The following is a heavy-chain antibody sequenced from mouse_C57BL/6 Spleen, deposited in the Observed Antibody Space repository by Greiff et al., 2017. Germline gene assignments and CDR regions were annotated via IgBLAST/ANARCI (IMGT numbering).Heavy chain of an antibody. V-gene: IGHV5-4*03. J-gene: IGHJ2*01. CDR2: ISDGGSYT. CDR3: ERDYGSSEGYYFDY. CDR1: GFTFSSYA. D-gene: IGHD1-1*01. Sequence: EVKLVESGGGLVKPGGSLKLSCAASGFTFSSYAMSWVRQTPEKRLEWVATISDGGSYTYYPDNVKGRFTISRDNAKNNLYLQMSHLKSEDTAMYYCERDYGSSEGYYFDYWGQGTTLTVSS.